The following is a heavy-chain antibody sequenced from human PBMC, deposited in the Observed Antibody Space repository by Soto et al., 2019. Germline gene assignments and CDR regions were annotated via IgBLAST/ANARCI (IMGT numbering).Heavy chain of an antibody. CDR2: IYYSGST. Sequence: QVQLQESGPGLVKPSETLSLTCTVSGGSISSYYWSWIRQPPGKGLEWIGYIYYSGSTNYNPSLKSRVTISVDTSKNQFSLKLSSVTAADTAVYYCASRVSYYYDSSGYYSDAFDIWGQGTMVTVSS. J-gene: IGHJ3*02. CDR3: ASRVSYYYDSSGYYSDAFDI. CDR1: GGSISSYY. D-gene: IGHD3-22*01. V-gene: IGHV4-59*01.